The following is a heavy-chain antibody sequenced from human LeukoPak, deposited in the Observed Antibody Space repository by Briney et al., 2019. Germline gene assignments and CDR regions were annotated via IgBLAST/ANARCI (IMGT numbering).Heavy chain of an antibody. CDR3: ARGGYSFDY. V-gene: IGHV3-7*01. D-gene: IGHD5-18*01. CDR2: LHADGVEQ. Sequence: GGSLRLSCAASGFSLSGYWMTWVRQAPGKGLEWVARLHADGVEQNYVDSVTGRFTMSRDNAKNSLALQMNSLRVEDTAVYYCARGGYSFDYLGQGTLVAVSS. J-gene: IGHJ4*02. CDR1: GFSLSGYW.